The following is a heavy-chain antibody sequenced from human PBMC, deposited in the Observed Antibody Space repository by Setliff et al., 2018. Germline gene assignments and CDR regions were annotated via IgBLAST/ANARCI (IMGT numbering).Heavy chain of an antibody. Sequence: GASVKVSCKTSGGTFKNHAISWVRQAPGQGLEWMGGTIPMFDRPNYAQKFQGRVAITADESTSTAYMELRSLRSEDTAIYYCARDTRDKFDTSGYYLSFDSWGQGTLVTVSS. CDR1: GGTFKNHA. V-gene: IGHV1-69*13. CDR2: TIPMFDRP. CDR3: ARDTRDKFDTSGYYLSFDS. J-gene: IGHJ4*02. D-gene: IGHD3-22*01.